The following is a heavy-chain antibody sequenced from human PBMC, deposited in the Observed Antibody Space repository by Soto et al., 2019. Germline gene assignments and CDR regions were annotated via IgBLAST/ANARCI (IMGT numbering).Heavy chain of an antibody. CDR1: GGTFNTYT. J-gene: IGHJ4*02. CDR2: IVPMNDSV. Sequence: QVQLVQSGAEVKKPGASVKVSCEPSGGTFNTYTINWVRQAPGRGLEWVGQIVPMNDSVNYAENFQGRVTITADKSTKTAYMELTSLRSEDTAVYFCASWRSYSGSYCFDYWGQGTLVTVSS. CDR3: ASWRSYSGSYCFDY. D-gene: IGHD1-26*01. V-gene: IGHV1-69*06.